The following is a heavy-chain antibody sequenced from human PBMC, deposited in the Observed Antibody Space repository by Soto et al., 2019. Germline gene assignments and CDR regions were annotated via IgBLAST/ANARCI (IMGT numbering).Heavy chain of an antibody. V-gene: IGHV3-23*01. J-gene: IGHJ4*02. D-gene: IGHD2-2*01. CDR3: AEGIGSTRLIFDY. CDR2: ICGSGSSP. CDR1: GLTLSSYA. Sequence: WGSLRLSCAPSGLTLSSYATSWVRQTPGTGLECVAAICGSGSSPYYADSVKGRFTSARDNPKNTLYLQMNSLRAEDTAVYYCAEGIGSTRLIFDYWGRGTLVTVSS.